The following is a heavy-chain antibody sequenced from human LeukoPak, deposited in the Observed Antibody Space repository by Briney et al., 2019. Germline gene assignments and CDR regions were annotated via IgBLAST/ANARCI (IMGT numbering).Heavy chain of an antibody. Sequence: PSETLSLTCAVYGGSFSGYYWSWIRQPPGKGLEWIGEINHSGSTNYNPSLKSRVTISVDTSKNQFSLKLSSVTAADTAVYYCARERAYVWGSYRYSGAFDIWGQGTMVTVSS. D-gene: IGHD3-16*02. J-gene: IGHJ3*02. CDR2: INHSGST. V-gene: IGHV4-34*01. CDR1: GGSFSGYY. CDR3: ARERAYVWGSYRYSGAFDI.